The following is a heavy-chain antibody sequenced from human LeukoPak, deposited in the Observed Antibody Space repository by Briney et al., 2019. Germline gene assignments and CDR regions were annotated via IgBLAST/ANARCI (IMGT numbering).Heavy chain of an antibody. CDR2: INPSSGST. CDR3: ARGFSEYHDSSGYYGNFDY. D-gene: IGHD3-22*01. CDR1: GYTFTSYY. V-gene: IGHV1-46*03. Sequence: ASVKVSCKXSGYTFTSYYMHWVPQAPGQGLEWMGLINPSSGSTRYAQKFQDRVTMTRDMSTSTVYMEVSSLRSEDTAVYYCARGFSEYHDSSGYYGNFDYWGQGTLVTVSS. J-gene: IGHJ4*02.